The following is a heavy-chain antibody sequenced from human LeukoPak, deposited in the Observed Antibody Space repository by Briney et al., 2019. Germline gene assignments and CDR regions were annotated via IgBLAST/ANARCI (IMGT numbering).Heavy chain of an antibody. D-gene: IGHD6-19*01. V-gene: IGHV3-53*01. CDR1: GFTVSSNY. CDR3: ASLLTYSSGWSDYFDY. J-gene: IGHJ4*02. Sequence: PGGSLRLSCAASGFTVSSNYMSWVRQAPGKGLEWGSVIYSGGSTYDADSVKGRFTISRDNSKNTLYLQMNSLRAEDTAVYYCASLLTYSSGWSDYFDYWGQGTLVTVSS. CDR2: IYSGGST.